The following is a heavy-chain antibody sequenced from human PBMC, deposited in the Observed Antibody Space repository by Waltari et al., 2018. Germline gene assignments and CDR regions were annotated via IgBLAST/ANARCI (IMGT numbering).Heavy chain of an antibody. V-gene: IGHV3-74*01. D-gene: IGHD6-19*01. J-gene: IGHJ4*02. CDR1: GFTFSAIR. CDR3: VRGSSGWYGTDF. Sequence: EVKLVESGGGLVQPGGSLILSCAASGFTFSAIRLHWVRQAPGKGLVWVSRMNSDATIKDYADSVKGRFTISRDNAENTLYLQMNSLRIEDTAIYYCVRGSSGWYGTDFWGQGTLVTVSS. CDR2: MNSDATIK.